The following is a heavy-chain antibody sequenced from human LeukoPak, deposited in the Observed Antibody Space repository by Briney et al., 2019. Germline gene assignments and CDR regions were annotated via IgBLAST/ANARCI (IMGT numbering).Heavy chain of an antibody. V-gene: IGHV4-34*01. D-gene: IGHD3-22*01. CDR1: GGSFSSYY. J-gene: IGHJ4*02. Sequence: SETLSLTCVVYGGSFSSYYWSWIRQPPGKRLEWIGEINYSGSTDYNPSLKSRVTISVDTSKNQFSLRLSSVTAADTAVYYCARGDFYYDYWGQGTLVTVSS. CDR3: ARGDFYYDY. CDR2: INYSGST.